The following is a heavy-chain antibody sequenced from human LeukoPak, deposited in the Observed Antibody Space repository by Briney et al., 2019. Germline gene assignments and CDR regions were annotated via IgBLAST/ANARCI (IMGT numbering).Heavy chain of an antibody. D-gene: IGHD3-3*01. CDR1: GFTFSSYI. V-gene: IGHV3-21*01. J-gene: IGHJ5*02. Sequence: GGSLRLSCAASGFTFSSYIMSWVRQAPGKGLEWVSSISSSSSYIYYADSVKGRFTISRDNAKNSLYLQMNSLRAEDTAVYYCARTLFGVVIPTENWFDPWGQGTLVTVSS. CDR3: ARTLFGVVIPTENWFDP. CDR2: ISSSSSYI.